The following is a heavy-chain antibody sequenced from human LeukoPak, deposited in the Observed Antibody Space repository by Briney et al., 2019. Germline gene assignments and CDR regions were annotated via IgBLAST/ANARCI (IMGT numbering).Heavy chain of an antibody. CDR3: ARATTNYDFWSTTRLTLLDY. Sequence: SETLSLTCAVYGGSFSGYYWSWIRQPPGRGLEWIGEINHSGSTNYNPSLKSRVTISVDTSKNQFSLKLSSVTAADTAVYYCARATTNYDFWSTTRLTLLDYWGQGTLVTVSS. D-gene: IGHD3-3*01. J-gene: IGHJ4*02. CDR2: INHSGST. V-gene: IGHV4-34*01. CDR1: GGSFSGYY.